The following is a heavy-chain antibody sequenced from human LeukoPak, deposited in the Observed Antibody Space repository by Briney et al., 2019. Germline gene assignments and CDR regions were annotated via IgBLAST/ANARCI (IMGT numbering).Heavy chain of an antibody. V-gene: IGHV3-23*01. CDR2: TGGGSGI. Sequence: GGSLRLSCAASGFTFSNYAMSWVRQAPGKGLEWVSATGGGSGIYYADSMKSRFTISRDNFKNTLYLQINSLRAEDTAVYYCAKWGDYDVLTGYYVSDYWGQGTLVTVSS. D-gene: IGHD3-9*01. CDR3: AKWGDYDVLTGYYVSDY. CDR1: GFTFSNYA. J-gene: IGHJ4*02.